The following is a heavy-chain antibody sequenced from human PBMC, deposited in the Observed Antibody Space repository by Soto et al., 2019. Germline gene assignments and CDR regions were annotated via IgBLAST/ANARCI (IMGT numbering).Heavy chain of an antibody. J-gene: IGHJ4*02. CDR3: ARGGGSTKVDY. CDR2: TSNSGST. V-gene: IGHV4-31*03. CDR1: GGSITSSGYY. D-gene: IGHD2-2*01. Sequence: QVQLQESGPGLVKPSQTLSLTCTVSGGSITSSGYYWSWIRQHPGEGLEWIGFTSNSGSTSYNPSLKSRVTISVDTSSNQFSLNLKSVTDEDTAVYYCARGGGSTKVDYWGQGTLVTVSP.